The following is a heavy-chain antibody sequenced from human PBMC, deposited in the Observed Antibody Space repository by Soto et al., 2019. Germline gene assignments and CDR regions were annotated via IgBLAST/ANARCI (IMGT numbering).Heavy chain of an antibody. Sequence: QVQLVESGGGVVQPGRSLRLSCAASEFTFSNYGMHWVRQAPGKGLEWVAVILNDGSNSYHADFVKDRFTISRDNSKNTLYLQMNSLRAEDTAVYYCARDDEYSGNGMDVWGQGTTVTVS. CDR3: ARDDEYSGNGMDV. D-gene: IGHD3-10*01. J-gene: IGHJ6*02. V-gene: IGHV3-33*01. CDR2: ILNDGSNS. CDR1: EFTFSNYG.